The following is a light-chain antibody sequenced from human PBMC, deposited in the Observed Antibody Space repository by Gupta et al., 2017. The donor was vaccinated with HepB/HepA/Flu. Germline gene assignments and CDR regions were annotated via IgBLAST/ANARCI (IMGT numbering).Light chain of an antibody. V-gene: IGKV1-39*01. CDR3: QQNYHTTPRA. CDR2: AAS. J-gene: IGKJ4*02. CDR1: QSISIY. Sequence: DIPLTQSPSSLSASVVDRVTSTCRASQSISIYLTWYQQRPGKGPKLLIYAASSLQSAVPSRFSGSGAWTDFTLTISSMQPEDVAAYYCQQNYHTTPRAFGRGTKVEIK.